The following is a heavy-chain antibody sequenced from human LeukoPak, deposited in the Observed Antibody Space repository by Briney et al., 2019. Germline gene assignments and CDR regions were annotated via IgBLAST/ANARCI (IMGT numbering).Heavy chain of an antibody. V-gene: IGHV1-18*01. CDR1: GYTFTSYG. Sequence: ASVKVSRKASGYTFTSYGISWVRQAPGQGLEWMGWISAYNGNTNYAQKLQGRVTMTTDTSTSTAYMELRSLRSDDTAVYYCARLITMIVVVTPYNWFDPWGQGTLVTVSS. D-gene: IGHD3-22*01. J-gene: IGHJ5*02. CDR2: ISAYNGNT. CDR3: ARLITMIVVVTPYNWFDP.